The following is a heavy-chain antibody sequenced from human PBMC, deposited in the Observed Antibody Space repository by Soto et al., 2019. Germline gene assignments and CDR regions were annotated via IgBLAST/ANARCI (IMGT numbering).Heavy chain of an antibody. V-gene: IGHV1-69*13. D-gene: IGHD3-22*01. J-gene: IGHJ6*02. CDR1: GGAFSTYA. Sequence: ASVKVSCKASGGAFSTYAISWVRQAPGQGLEWMGGIIPIFGTTNYAQKFQGRGTITADESTSTAYMELSSLRSEDPAVYYCARDVGYYDSSGYEYYHYGMDVWGQGTTVTVSS. CDR3: ARDVGYYDSSGYEYYHYGMDV. CDR2: IIPIFGTT.